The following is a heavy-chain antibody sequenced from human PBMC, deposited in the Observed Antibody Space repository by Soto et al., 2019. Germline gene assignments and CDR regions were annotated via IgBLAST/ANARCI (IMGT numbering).Heavy chain of an antibody. V-gene: IGHV1-8*01. J-gene: IGHJ6*02. CDR3: VGGGDPSVTTDYYYGMDV. CDR2: INPNSGNT. Sequence: GASVKASCKASGYNFNSYDINWVRQATGQGLEWMGWINPNSGNTGYAQKFQGRVTMTRNTSISTAYMELSSLRPEDTAVYYCVGGGDPSVTTDYYYGMDVWGQGTTVTVSS. CDR1: GYNFNSYD. D-gene: IGHD4-17*01.